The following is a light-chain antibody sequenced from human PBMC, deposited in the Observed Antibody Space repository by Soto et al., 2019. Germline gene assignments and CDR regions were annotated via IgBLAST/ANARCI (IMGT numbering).Light chain of an antibody. CDR2: EGS. CDR1: SNEFATYNL. J-gene: IGLJ1*01. CDR3: CSYASYSIV. Sequence: QSALTQPASVSGSPGQSITISCTGASNEFATYNLVSWYQHHPGKAPKLVIFEGSRRPSGVSGRFSGSKSGNTASLTISGLQADDTADYYCCSYASYSIVFGTGTKVTVL. V-gene: IGLV2-23*03.